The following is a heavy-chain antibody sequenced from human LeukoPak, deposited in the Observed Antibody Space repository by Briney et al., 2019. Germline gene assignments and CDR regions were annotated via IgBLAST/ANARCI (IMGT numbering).Heavy chain of an antibody. CDR3: ANGSMAGLDYMDV. CDR1: RFTFDADA. CDR2: VSWNSGSI. D-gene: IGHD6-19*01. Sequence: GRSLRLSCAASRFTFDADAMHWLRPGTRQGLEWVSVVSWNSGSIGYADSVKSRVTISRDNTKNSLYLQMNSLRAEDMALYYCANGSMAGLDYMDVWGKGTTVTVSS. V-gene: IGHV3-9*03. J-gene: IGHJ6*03.